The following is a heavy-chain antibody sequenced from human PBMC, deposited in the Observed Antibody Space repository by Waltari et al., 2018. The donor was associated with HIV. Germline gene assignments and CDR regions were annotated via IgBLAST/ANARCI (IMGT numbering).Heavy chain of an antibody. J-gene: IGHJ3*01. D-gene: IGHD2-21*02. CDR3: ANLISMTATDVFDV. V-gene: IGHV4-34*01. Sequence: QVRLAQWGAGLLKPSETLSLTCAVYGTSFHGSYWTWIRQSPGGGLQWIGEVDHRGSTHYNPSLKSRVSMSVDTFKHQFSLKLASVTAADTAVYYCANLISMTATDVFDVWGQGTLVSVSS. CDR2: VDHRGST. CDR1: GTSFHGSY.